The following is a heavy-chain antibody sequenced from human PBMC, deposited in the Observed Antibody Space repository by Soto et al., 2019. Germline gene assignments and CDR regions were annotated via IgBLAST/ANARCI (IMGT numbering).Heavy chain of an antibody. CDR2: INAGNGNT. CDR3: AGRILLVTALDY. Sequence: ASVKVSCKASGGTFSSYTIRWVRQAPGQGLEWMGRINAGNGNTKYSQKFQGRVTITRDTSASTAYMQLSSLRSEDTAVYYCAGRILLVTALDYGGQGTRVPVSS. J-gene: IGHJ4*02. V-gene: IGHV1-3*01. D-gene: IGHD2-21*02. CDR1: GGTFSSYT.